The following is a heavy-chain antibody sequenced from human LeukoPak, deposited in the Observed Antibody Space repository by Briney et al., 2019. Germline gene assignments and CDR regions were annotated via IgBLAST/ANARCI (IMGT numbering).Heavy chain of an antibody. CDR1: GFNFDRYT. J-gene: IGHJ4*02. Sequence: GGSLRLSCATSGFNFDRYTIHWVRQAPGKGLEWVSLAGWAGGTTFYSDSVRGRFTISRDSGRKSVYLQMNSLATDDTAFYFCAKELDTMFFDYWGQGALVTVSS. D-gene: IGHD3-10*02. V-gene: IGHV3-43*01. CDR2: AGWAGGTT. CDR3: AKELDTMFFDY.